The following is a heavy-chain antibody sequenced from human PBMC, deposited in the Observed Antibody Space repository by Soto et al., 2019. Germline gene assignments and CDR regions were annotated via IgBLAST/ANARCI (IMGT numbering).Heavy chain of an antibody. CDR2: IYQSGST. D-gene: IGHD2-21*02. V-gene: IGHV4-30-2*01. CDR1: GGSISSGGYA. J-gene: IGHJ4*02. Sequence: TLSLTCAVSGGSISSGGYAWAWIRQPPGKGLEWVGYIYQSGSTYYNPSLKSRVTIAADGSKNQFSLNLASVTAADTAVYYRARSYSGGDAYFDYWGQGTVVTVSS. CDR3: ARSYSGGDAYFDY.